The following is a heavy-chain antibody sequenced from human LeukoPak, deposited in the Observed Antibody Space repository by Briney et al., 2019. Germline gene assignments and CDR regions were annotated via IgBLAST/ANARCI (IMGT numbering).Heavy chain of an antibody. D-gene: IGHD2-21*02. J-gene: IGHJ4*02. CDR2: ISGSGGST. V-gene: IGHV3-23*01. CDR1: GFTFSSYA. CDR3: AKRAGISYCGGDCYSP. Sequence: GGSLRLSCAASGFTFSSYAMSWVRQAPGKGLEWVSAISGSGGSTYYADSVKSRFTISRDNSKNTLYLQMNSLRAEDTAVYYCAKRAGISYCGGDCYSPWGQGTLVTVSS.